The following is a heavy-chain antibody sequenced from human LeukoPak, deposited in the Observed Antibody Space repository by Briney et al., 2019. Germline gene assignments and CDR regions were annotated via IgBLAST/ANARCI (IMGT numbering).Heavy chain of an antibody. CDR3: ARGSGSYFPDFDY. Sequence: PSETLSLTCAVYGGSFSGYYWSWIRQPPGKGLEWIGEINHSGSTNYNPSLKSRVTISVDTSKNQFSLKLSSVTAADTAVYYCARGSGSYFPDFDYWGQGTLVTVSS. CDR2: INHSGST. V-gene: IGHV4-34*01. J-gene: IGHJ4*02. CDR1: GGSFSGYY. D-gene: IGHD1-26*01.